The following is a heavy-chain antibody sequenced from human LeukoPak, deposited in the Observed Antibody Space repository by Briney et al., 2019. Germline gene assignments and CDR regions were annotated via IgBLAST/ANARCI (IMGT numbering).Heavy chain of an antibody. J-gene: IGHJ4*02. CDR3: ARGYLREPFDS. D-gene: IGHD1-14*01. CDR2: VYSGGST. CDR1: GFTVSTNY. Sequence: GGSLRLSCAAFGFTVSTNYMSWARHAPWKGLEWVSVVYSGGSTHYADSVKGRFTISRDNSKNTLYLQMNRLRGEDTAVYYCARGYLREPFDSWGQGTLVIVSS. V-gene: IGHV3-53*01.